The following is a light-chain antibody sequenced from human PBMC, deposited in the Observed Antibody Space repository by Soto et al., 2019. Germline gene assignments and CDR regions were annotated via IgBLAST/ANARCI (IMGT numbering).Light chain of an antibody. Sequence: EIVMTQSPVTLSVSPGERATLSCRASQSVYNKFAWYQQRPGQAPRLLIYGASTRATGIPARFSGGGSGTEFSLTISSLQSEDFAVHYCQQYNDWPMYSLGQGTRLEIK. CDR1: QSVYNK. V-gene: IGKV3-15*01. J-gene: IGKJ2*01. CDR3: QQYNDWPMYS. CDR2: GAS.